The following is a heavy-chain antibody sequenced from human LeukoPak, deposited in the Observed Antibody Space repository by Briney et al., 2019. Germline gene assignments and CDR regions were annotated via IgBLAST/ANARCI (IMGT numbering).Heavy chain of an antibody. CDR1: GVSISSYY. J-gene: IGHJ6*02. Sequence: PSETLSLTCTVSGVSISSYYWSWLRQPPGKGLEWIGYIYYSGSTNYNPSLKSRVTISVDTSKNQFSLKLSSVTAADTAVYYCASLSTARGRGMDVWGQGTTVTVSS. D-gene: IGHD5/OR15-5a*01. CDR3: ASLSTARGRGMDV. CDR2: IYYSGST. V-gene: IGHV4-59*08.